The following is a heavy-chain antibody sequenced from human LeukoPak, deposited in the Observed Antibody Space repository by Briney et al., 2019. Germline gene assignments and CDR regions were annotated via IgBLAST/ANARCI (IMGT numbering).Heavy chain of an antibody. J-gene: IGHJ4*02. CDR1: GFTFSGSA. CDR3: TRTPMVTGFDS. D-gene: IGHD5-18*01. V-gene: IGHV3-73*01. CDR2: IRSKLNSYAT. Sequence: QTGGSLRLSCAASGFTFSGSAMHWVRQASGKGLEWVGRIRSKLNSYATAYAASVKGRFTISRDDSKNTAYLQMNSLKTEDTAVYYCTRTPMVTGFDSWGQGTLVTVSS.